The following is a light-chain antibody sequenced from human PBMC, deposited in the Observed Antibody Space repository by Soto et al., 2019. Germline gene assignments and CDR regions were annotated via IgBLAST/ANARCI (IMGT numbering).Light chain of an antibody. CDR2: GAS. V-gene: IGKV3-15*01. CDR1: QSVSSD. Sequence: EIVMTQSPAILSVSPGERATLSCGASQSVSSDLAWYQQKPGQAPRLLIYGASSRATGVPVRFSGGGSGTEFTLTIRSPQSEDFAVYYCQQYHDRPLTFGGGTKVEIK. CDR3: QQYHDRPLT. J-gene: IGKJ4*01.